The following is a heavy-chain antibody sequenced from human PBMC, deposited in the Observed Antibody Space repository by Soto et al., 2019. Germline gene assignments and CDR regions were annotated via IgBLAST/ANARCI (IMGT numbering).Heavy chain of an antibody. CDR3: ARLPYYYDSSGYFVDGMDV. D-gene: IGHD3-22*01. CDR2: IYYSGST. V-gene: IGHV4-39*01. Sequence: QLQLQESGPGLVKPSETLSLTCTVSGGSISSSSYYWGWIRQPPGKGLEWIGSIYYSGSTYYNPSLKSRVTISVDTSKNQFSLKLSSVTAADTAVYYCARLPYYYDSSGYFVDGMDVWGQGTTVTVSS. J-gene: IGHJ6*02. CDR1: GGSISSSSYY.